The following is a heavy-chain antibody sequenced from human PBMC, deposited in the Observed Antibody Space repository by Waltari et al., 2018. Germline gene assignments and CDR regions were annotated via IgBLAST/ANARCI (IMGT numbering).Heavy chain of an antibody. CDR1: GCTFSCYT. J-gene: IGHJ3*02. CDR3: AYSGYDYDAFDI. V-gene: IGHV1-69*02. CDR2: IIPNLGIA. Sequence: QVQLVQSGAEVKKPGSSVKVSCNASGCTFSCYTNRWLRQAPGQGLEGMGRIIPNLGIANYAQKFQGRVTITADKSTSTAYMELSSLRSEDTAVYYCAYSGYDYDAFDIWGQGTMVTVSS. D-gene: IGHD5-12*01.